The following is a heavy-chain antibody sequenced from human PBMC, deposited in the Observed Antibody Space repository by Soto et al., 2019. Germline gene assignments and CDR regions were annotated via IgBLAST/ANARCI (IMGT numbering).Heavy chain of an antibody. CDR3: ARAATVTTPGGYYYYYGMDV. D-gene: IGHD4-17*01. V-gene: IGHV4-31*03. CDR2: IYYSGST. Sequence: SETLSLTCTVSGGSISSGGYYWSWIRQHPGKGLEWIGYIYYSGSTYYNPSLKSRVTISVDTSKNQFSLKLSSVTAADTAVYYCARAATVTTPGGYYYYYGMDVWGQGTTVTV. J-gene: IGHJ6*02. CDR1: GGSISSGGYY.